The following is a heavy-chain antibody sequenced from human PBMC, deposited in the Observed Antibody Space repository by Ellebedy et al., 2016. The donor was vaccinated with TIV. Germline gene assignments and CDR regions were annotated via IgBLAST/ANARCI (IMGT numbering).Heavy chain of an antibody. CDR1: GGSISSYY. D-gene: IGHD6-19*01. V-gene: IGHV4-59*01. J-gene: IGHJ4*02. CDR3: ARYPGVAAHYFDY. Sequence: MPSETLSLTCTVSGGSISSYYWSWIRQPPGKGLEWIGYIYYSGSTNYNPSLKSRVTTSVDTSKNQFSLKLSSVTAADTAVYYCARYPGVAAHYFDYWGQGTLVTVSS. CDR2: IYYSGST.